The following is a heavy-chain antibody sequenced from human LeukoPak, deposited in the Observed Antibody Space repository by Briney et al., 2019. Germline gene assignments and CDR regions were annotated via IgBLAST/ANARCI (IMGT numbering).Heavy chain of an antibody. V-gene: IGHV3-7*01. D-gene: IGHD3-22*01. CDR1: GFTFSTYW. Sequence: GGSLRLSCAASGFTFSTYWMSWVRQAPGKGLEWVANINQDGSEKYSVDSVKGRFTISRDNAKSSLYLQMNSLRADDTAVYYCARDRALYDSRRGYYYTEDDYWGQGTPVTVSS. CDR3: ARDRALYDSRRGYYYTEDDY. J-gene: IGHJ4*02. CDR2: INQDGSEK.